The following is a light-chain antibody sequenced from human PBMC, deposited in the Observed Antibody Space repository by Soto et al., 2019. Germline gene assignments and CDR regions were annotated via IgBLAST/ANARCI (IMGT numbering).Light chain of an antibody. CDR2: WAS. CDR1: QSVLYSSNNKNY. Sequence: DIVMTQSPDSLAVSLGERATINCKSSQSVLYSSNNKNYLGWYQQQPGQPPKLLIYWASTRESGVPDRFSGSGSGTDFTLTISSLQAEDVAVYYCQQYYSPPWTFGQGTKVEIK. J-gene: IGKJ1*01. V-gene: IGKV4-1*01. CDR3: QQYYSPPWT.